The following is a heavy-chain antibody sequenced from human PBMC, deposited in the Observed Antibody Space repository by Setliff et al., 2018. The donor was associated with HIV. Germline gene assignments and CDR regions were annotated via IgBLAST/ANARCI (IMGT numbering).Heavy chain of an antibody. CDR1: GPSINIHY. V-gene: IGHV4-59*08. CDR2: IYSTGST. J-gene: IGHJ4*02. D-gene: IGHD1-26*01. CDR3: ARHTVGAFDY. Sequence: SETLSLTCTVSGPSINIHYWSWIRQSPGKGFEWIGYIYSTGSTNYNPSLQSRVTISMVASRNQSSLKLSSVTAADTAVYYCARHTVGAFDYWGQGTLVTVSS.